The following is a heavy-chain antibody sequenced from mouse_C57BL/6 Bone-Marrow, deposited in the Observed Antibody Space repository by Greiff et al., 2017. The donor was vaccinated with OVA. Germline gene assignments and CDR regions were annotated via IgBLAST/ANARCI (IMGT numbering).Heavy chain of an antibody. CDR1: GFTFSDYG. J-gene: IGHJ2*01. CDR2: ISNLAYSI. V-gene: IGHV5-15*01. Sequence: EVKLVESGGGLVQPGGSLKLSCAASGFTFSDYGMAWVRQAPRKGPEWVAFISNLAYSIYYADTVTGRFTISRENAKNTLYLERSSLRSEDTAMYYCARRGRGGYYFDYWGQGTTLTVSS. CDR3: ARRGRGGYYFDY.